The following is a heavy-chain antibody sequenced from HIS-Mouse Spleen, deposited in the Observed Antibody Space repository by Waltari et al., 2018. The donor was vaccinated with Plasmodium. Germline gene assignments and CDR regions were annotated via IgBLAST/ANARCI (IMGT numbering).Heavy chain of an antibody. V-gene: IGHV3-33*06. CDR3: AKDLIAVAGIDY. Sequence: QVQLVESGGGVVQPGRSLRLACAASGFTFISYGIHWVRQAPGKGLEWVAVRWYDGSNKYYADSVKGRFTISRDNSKNTLYLQMNSLRAEDTAVYYCAKDLIAVAGIDYWGQGTLVTVSS. CDR2: RWYDGSNK. D-gene: IGHD6-19*01. J-gene: IGHJ4*02. CDR1: GFTFISYG.